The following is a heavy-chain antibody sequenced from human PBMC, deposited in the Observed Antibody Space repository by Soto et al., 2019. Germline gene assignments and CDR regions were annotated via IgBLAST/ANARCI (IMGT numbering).Heavy chain of an antibody. D-gene: IGHD2-15*01. CDR2: ISYDGSNK. V-gene: IGHV3-30-3*01. Sequence: HGGSMGLSRASSRDTFCSYVMHCVRQAPGKGLEWVAVISYDGSNKYYADSVKGRFTISRDNSKNTLYLQMNSLRVEDTAVYYCYCSGCSPGYWGQGTLVTVSS. J-gene: IGHJ4*02. CDR3: YCSGCSPGY. CDR1: RDTFCSYV.